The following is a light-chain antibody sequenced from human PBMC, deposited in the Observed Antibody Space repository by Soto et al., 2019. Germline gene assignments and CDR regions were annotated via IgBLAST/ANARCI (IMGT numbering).Light chain of an antibody. J-gene: IGLJ1*01. CDR2: DVG. CDR3: CSYTTSSTYV. V-gene: IGLV2-14*03. CDR1: SSDVGGYNY. Sequence: QSVLTQPASVSGSPGQSIAISCTGTSSDVGGYNYVSWYQQHPGKAPKLMIYDVGNRPSGISTRFSGSKSGNTASLTISGLQAEDEADYYCCSYTTSSTYVFGTGTKLTVL.